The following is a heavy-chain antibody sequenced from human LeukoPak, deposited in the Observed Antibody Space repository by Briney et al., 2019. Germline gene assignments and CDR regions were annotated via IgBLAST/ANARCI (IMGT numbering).Heavy chain of an antibody. V-gene: IGHV3-7*01. Sequence: GGSLRLSCAASGFTFSSYWMSWVRQAPGKGLEWVTNIKQDGSEKYYVDSVKGRFTISRDNSKNTLYLQMNSLRAEDTAVYYCARLAVAGTPGGVWFDPWGQGTLVTVSS. CDR3: ARLAVAGTPGGVWFDP. CDR1: GFTFSSYW. CDR2: IKQDGSEK. D-gene: IGHD6-19*01. J-gene: IGHJ5*02.